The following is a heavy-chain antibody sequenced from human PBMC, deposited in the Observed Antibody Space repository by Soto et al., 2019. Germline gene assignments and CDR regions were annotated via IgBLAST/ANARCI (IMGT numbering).Heavy chain of an antibody. D-gene: IGHD6-19*01. CDR2: ITVNSGNT. V-gene: IGHV1-18*01. CDR3: ARGLGGGWYHFDY. Sequence: QVQLVQSGLEVKNPGASVNVSCKASGYTFMSYGIGWVRQAPGQGLEWMGWITVNSGNTNYPQKFQGRVTMTTDTSTSTAYMELRSLTSDDTAVYYCARGLGGGWYHFDYWGQGTLVTVSS. CDR1: GYTFMSYG. J-gene: IGHJ4*02.